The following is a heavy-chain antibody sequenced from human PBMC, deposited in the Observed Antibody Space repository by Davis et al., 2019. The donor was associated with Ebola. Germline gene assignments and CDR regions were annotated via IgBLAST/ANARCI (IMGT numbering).Heavy chain of an antibody. CDR1: GGSMESYY. Sequence: SETLSLTCKVSGGSMESYYWTWIRQPPGKGLEWMGYIYDTGYTTYSPSLKSRVTLSVDTSKNQFSLKLTSVTAADTAVYYCARGKPAALPYWGQGTLVTVSS. V-gene: IGHV4-59*01. CDR2: IYDTGYT. CDR3: ARGKPAALPY. J-gene: IGHJ4*02. D-gene: IGHD2-2*01.